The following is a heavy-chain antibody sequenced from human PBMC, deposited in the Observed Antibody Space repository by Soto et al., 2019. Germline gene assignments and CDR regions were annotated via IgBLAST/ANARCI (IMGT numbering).Heavy chain of an antibody. CDR3: ARRSLGYSSVQAFDI. V-gene: IGHV4-39*01. Sequence: SETLSLTCTVSGGSISSSSYYWGWIRQPPGKGLEWIGSIYYSGSTYYNPSLKSRVTISVDTSKNQFSLKLSSVTAADTAVYYCARRSLGYSSVQAFDIWGQGTMVTVSS. CDR1: GGSISSSSYY. D-gene: IGHD6-19*01. CDR2: IYYSGST. J-gene: IGHJ3*02.